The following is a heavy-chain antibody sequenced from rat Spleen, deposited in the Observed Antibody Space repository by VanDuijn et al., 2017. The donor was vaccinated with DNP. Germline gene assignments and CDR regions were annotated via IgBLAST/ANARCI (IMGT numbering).Heavy chain of an antibody. CDR2: ISTSGGST. J-gene: IGHJ4*01. V-gene: IGHV5-46*01. D-gene: IGHD1-12*01. CDR3: ARHRTIMPYYYAMDA. CDR1: GFTFSSFP. Sequence: EVQLVESGGGLVQPGRSLKLSCVASGFTFSSFPMAWVRQAPTKGLEWVATISTSGGSTYYRDSVKGRFTISRDNAKSTLYLQMDSLRSEDTATYYCARHRTIMPYYYAMDAWGQGASVTVSS.